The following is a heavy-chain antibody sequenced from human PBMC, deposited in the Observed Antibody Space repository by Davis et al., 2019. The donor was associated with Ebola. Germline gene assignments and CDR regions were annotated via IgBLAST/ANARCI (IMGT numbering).Heavy chain of an antibody. CDR3: AKIAAAGPDY. CDR2: INAGNGNT. CDR1: GYTFTSYA. V-gene: IGHV1-3*01. D-gene: IGHD6-13*01. Sequence: AASVKVSCKASGYTFTSYAMHWVRQAPGQRLEWMGWINAGNGNTEYSQKFQGRVTITRDTSASTAYMELSSLRSEDTAVYYCAKIAAAGPDYWGQGTLVTVSS. J-gene: IGHJ4*02.